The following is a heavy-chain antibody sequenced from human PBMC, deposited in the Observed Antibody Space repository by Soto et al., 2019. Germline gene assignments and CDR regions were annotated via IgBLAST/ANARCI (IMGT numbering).Heavy chain of an antibody. CDR2: ISYGGTT. D-gene: IGHD2-15*01. Sequence: QVQLQESGPGLVKPSQTLSLTCTVSGGSMNSGGYCWSWIRQHPGEGLEWIGCISYGGTTSYNPSPKSRVIISVDTSKNQFSLKLTSVTAADTAVYYCSRGILVWGQGTLITVSS. J-gene: IGHJ4*02. V-gene: IGHV4-31*03. CDR1: GGSMNSGGYC. CDR3: SRGILV.